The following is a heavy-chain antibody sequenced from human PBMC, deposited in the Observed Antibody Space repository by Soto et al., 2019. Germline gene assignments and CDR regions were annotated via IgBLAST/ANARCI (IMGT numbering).Heavy chain of an antibody. CDR2: TSYDGRNE. Sequence: QVQLMESGGGVVQPGRSLRLSCAASGFTFNSYAMHWVRQGPGKGLEWVAVTSYDGRNEYYADSVKGRFTISRDNSKNTVYLQMNSLTAEDTAVYCCTRDPYLDYWGQGTLVTVSS. CDR1: GFTFNSYA. V-gene: IGHV3-30*04. CDR3: TRDPYLDY. J-gene: IGHJ4*02.